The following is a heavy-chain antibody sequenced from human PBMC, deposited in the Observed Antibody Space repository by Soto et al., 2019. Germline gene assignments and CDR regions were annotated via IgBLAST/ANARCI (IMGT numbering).Heavy chain of an antibody. Sequence: QLQLQESGPGLVRPSETLSLTCTVSGGSISGSISTTNYYWGWIRQPPGKGLEWIGSIFYSGATFYNPSLKSRVTISAGTSENHFSLKLSSMTAADTAVYYCARLHRVGDYVDYWGQGTLVTVSS. J-gene: IGHJ4*02. V-gene: IGHV4-39*02. CDR2: IFYSGAT. CDR1: GGSISGSISTTNYY. CDR3: ARLHRVGDYVDY. D-gene: IGHD1-26*01.